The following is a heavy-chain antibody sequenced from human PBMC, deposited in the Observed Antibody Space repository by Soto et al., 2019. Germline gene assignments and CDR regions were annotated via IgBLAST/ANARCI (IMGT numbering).Heavy chain of an antibody. J-gene: IGHJ4*02. CDR1: GGSFSGYY. Sequence: SETLSLTCAVYGGSFSGYYWSWIRQPPGKGLEWIGEINHSGSTNYNPSLKSRVTISVGTSKNQLSLKLSSVTAADTAVYYCARGKQQLVRVYYFDYWGQGTLVTVSS. V-gene: IGHV4-34*01. CDR2: INHSGST. D-gene: IGHD6-13*01. CDR3: ARGKQQLVRVYYFDY.